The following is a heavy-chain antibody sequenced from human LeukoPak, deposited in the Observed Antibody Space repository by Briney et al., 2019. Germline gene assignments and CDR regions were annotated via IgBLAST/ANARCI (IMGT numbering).Heavy chain of an antibody. CDR3: ARGASGYSYG. J-gene: IGHJ1*01. CDR2: IYYSGST. Sequence: SETLSLTCTVSGGSISSYYWSWIRQPPGKGLEWIGYIYYSGSTNYHPSLKSRVTISIDTSKNQLSLYLSSVTAADTAVYYCARGASGYSYGWGQGTLVTVSS. V-gene: IGHV4-59*01. CDR1: GGSISSYY. D-gene: IGHD5-18*01.